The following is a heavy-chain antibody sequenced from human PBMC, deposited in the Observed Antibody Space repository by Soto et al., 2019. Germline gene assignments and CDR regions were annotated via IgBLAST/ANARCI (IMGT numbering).Heavy chain of an antibody. Sequence: QVQLVDSGGGLVKPGGSLRLSCAASGFSFSNYYFTYIRQAPGKGLEWIAYISSSGTITHYADSVQGRFSISRDNAKYSLSLQLNDLRVEDTAVYYCARSLLGVGEAFALWGQGTWVLVSS. CDR2: ISSSGTIT. J-gene: IGHJ3*01. CDR3: ARSLLGVGEAFAL. D-gene: IGHD3-10*01. V-gene: IGHV3-11*01. CDR1: GFSFSNYY.